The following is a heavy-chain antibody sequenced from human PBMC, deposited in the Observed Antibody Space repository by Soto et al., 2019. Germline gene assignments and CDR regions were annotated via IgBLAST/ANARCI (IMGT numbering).Heavy chain of an antibody. V-gene: IGHV1-18*01. D-gene: IGHD2-15*01. CDR3: ARVPPKNIVVVVAATRGGCDY. CDR2: ISAYNGNT. J-gene: IGHJ4*02. CDR1: GYTFTSYG. Sequence: QVQLVQSGAEVKKPGASVKVSCKASGYTFTSYGISWVRQAPGQGLEWMGWISAYNGNTNYAQKLQGRVTMTTDTSTSTAYMELRSLRSDDTAVYYCARVPPKNIVVVVAATRGGCDYWGQGTLVTVSS.